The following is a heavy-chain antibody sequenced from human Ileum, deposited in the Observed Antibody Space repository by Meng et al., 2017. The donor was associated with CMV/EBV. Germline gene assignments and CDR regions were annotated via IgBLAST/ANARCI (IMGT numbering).Heavy chain of an antibody. V-gene: IGHV3-7*01. CDR3: AREETSVLRLLEWSARLYYYGMDV. CDR1: GFTFSSYW. Sequence: GGSLRLSCAASGFTFSSYWMSWVRQAPGKGLEWVANIKQDGSEKYYVDSVKGRFTISRDNAKNSLYLQMNSLRAEDTAVYYCAREETSVLRLLEWSARLYYYGMDVWGQGTTVTVSS. D-gene: IGHD3-3*01. CDR2: IKQDGSEK. J-gene: IGHJ6*02.